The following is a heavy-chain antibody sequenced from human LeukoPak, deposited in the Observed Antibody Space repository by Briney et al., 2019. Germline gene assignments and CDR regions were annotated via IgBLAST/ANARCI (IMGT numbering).Heavy chain of an antibody. CDR3: ARSRADYDILTGYPYYFDY. CDR2: IIPIFGTA. D-gene: IGHD3-9*01. Sequence: ASVKVSCKASGGTFSSYAISWVRQAPGQGLEWMGGIIPIFGTANYAQKFQGRVTITADKSTSTAYMELSSLRSEDTAVYYCARSRADYDILTGYPYYFDYWGQVTLVTVSS. CDR1: GGTFSSYA. V-gene: IGHV1-69*06. J-gene: IGHJ4*02.